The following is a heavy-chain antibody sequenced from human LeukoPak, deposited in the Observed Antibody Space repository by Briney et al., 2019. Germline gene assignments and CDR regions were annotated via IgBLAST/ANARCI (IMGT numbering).Heavy chain of an antibody. CDR3: ARAHYYDRSGYWFDY. J-gene: IGHJ4*02. D-gene: IGHD3-22*01. Sequence: GESLKISCKGSGYSFTNYWIAWVRQMPGKGLEWMGIIYPSDSDTTYSPSFQGQVTISADKSISTAYLQWSSLKASDTAMFYCARAHYYDRSGYWFDYWGQGTLVTVSS. CDR1: GYSFTNYW. V-gene: IGHV5-51*01. CDR2: IYPSDSDT.